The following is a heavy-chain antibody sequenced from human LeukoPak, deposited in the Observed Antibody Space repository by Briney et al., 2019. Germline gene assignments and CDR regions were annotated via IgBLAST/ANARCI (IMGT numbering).Heavy chain of an antibody. D-gene: IGHD3-9*01. CDR3: ARGYGILTGYLDY. CDR2: IYSGGST. CDR1: GFTFSSYA. V-gene: IGHV3-53*01. J-gene: IGHJ4*02. Sequence: GGSLRLSCAASGFTFSSYAMSWVRQAPGKGLEWVSVIYSGGSTYYADSVKGRFTISRDNSKNTLYLQMNSLRAEDTAVYYCARGYGILTGYLDYWGQGTLVTVSS.